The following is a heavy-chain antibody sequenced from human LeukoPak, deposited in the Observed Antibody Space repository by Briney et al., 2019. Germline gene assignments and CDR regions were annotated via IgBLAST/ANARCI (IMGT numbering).Heavy chain of an antibody. CDR2: MDPDSGVT. J-gene: IGHJ5*02. CDR1: GYTFTSYD. Sequence: ASVKVSCKASGYTFTSYDINWVRQATGQGLEWMGYMDPDSGVTAYAQKFQGRVTITRNTSISTAYMEVPSLRSDDTAVYYCARGGGTDLWGQGTLVTVSS. D-gene: IGHD1-7*01. V-gene: IGHV1-8*03. CDR3: ARGGGTDL.